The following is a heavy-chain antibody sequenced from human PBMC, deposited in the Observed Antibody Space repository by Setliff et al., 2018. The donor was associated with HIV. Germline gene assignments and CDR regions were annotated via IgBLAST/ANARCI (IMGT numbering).Heavy chain of an antibody. CDR2: IYSSGST. Sequence: SETLSLTCTVSGGSISSAYYYWSWIRQPPGKGLEWIGHIYSSGSTNYNPSLKSRVTISVDTSKNQFSLKLSSVAAADTAVYYCARGSSWQYYYYYYMDVWGKGTTVTVSS. V-gene: IGHV4-61*01. CDR1: GGSISSAYYY. CDR3: ARGSSWQYYYYYYMDV. D-gene: IGHD6-13*01. J-gene: IGHJ6*03.